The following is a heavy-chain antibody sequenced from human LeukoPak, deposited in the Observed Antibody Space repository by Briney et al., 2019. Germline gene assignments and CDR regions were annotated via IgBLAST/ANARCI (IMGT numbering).Heavy chain of an antibody. CDR2: IYYSGTT. CDR1: GGPITSSRWY. Sequence: SETLSLTCTVSGGPITSSRWYWGWIRQPPGEGLEWIGSIYYSGTTYYNPSLKIRVPISVDPSKNEFSLKRNSATAADTAVYYCARRARTGYSSSWYYFEYWGQGNLVTVSS. J-gene: IGHJ4*02. V-gene: IGHV4-39*01. D-gene: IGHD6-13*01. CDR3: ARRARTGYSSSWYYFEY.